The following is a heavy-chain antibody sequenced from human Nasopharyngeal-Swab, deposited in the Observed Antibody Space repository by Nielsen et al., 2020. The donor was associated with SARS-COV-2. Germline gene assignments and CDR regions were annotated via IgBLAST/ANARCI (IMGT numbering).Heavy chain of an antibody. Sequence: GGSLQLSCAASGFTVSSNYMSWVRQAPGKGLEWVSVIYSGGSTYYADSVKGRFTISRDNSKNTLYLQMNSLRAEDTAVYYCASSIVVVVAALDAFDIWGQGTMVTVSS. CDR1: GFTVSSNY. J-gene: IGHJ3*02. CDR2: IYSGGST. CDR3: ASSIVVVVAALDAFDI. D-gene: IGHD2-15*01. V-gene: IGHV3-66*01.